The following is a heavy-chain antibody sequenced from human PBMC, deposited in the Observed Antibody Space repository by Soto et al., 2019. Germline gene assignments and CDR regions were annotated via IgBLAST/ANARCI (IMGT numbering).Heavy chain of an antibody. J-gene: IGHJ4*02. CDR1: GGSITSGGYS. D-gene: IGHD3-3*01. CDR2: VFDSGKT. CDR3: ARGSGYYRNFDS. V-gene: IGHV4-31*02. Sequence: QVQLQESGPGLVKPSQTLSLTCSVSGGSITSGGYSWTWIRHQPGKALQWIGYVFDSGKTYYNPSLKGRLTISVDTAKNLFSLERSSVTAADTAVYFCARGSGYYRNFDSWGQGTLVSVSS.